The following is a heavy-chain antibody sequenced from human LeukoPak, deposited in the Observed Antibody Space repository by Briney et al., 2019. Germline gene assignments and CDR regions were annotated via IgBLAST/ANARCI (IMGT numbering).Heavy chain of an antibody. J-gene: IGHJ4*02. CDR1: GGTFSSYA. CDR2: IIPIFGTA. CDR3: ARELPLVGAYYFDY. Sequence: WASVKVSCKASGGTFSSYAISWMRQAPGQGLEWMGGIIPIFGTANYAQKFQGRVTITADESTSTAYMELSSLRSEDTAVHYCARELPLVGAYYFDYWGQGTLVTVSS. V-gene: IGHV1-69*13. D-gene: IGHD1-26*01.